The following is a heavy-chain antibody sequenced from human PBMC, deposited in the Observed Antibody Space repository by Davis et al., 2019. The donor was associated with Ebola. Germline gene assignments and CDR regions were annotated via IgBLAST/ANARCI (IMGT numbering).Heavy chain of an antibody. CDR2: ISSSSSYI. J-gene: IGHJ4*02. V-gene: IGHV3-21*04. Sequence: PGGSLRLSCAASGFTFSSYSMNWVRQAPGKGLEWVSSISSSSSYIYYADSVKGRFTISRDNAKNSLYLQMNSLRAEDTAVYYCARGGVVQGVIRTALDYWGQGTLVTVSS. D-gene: IGHD3-10*01. CDR3: ARGGVVQGVIRTALDY. CDR1: GFTFSSYS.